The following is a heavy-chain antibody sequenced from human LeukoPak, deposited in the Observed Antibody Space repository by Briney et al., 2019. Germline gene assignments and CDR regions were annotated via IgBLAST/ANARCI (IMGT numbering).Heavy chain of an antibody. CDR2: ISAYNGNT. D-gene: IGHD3-3*01. Sequence: ASVKVSCKASGYTFTSYGISWVRQAPGQGLEWMGWISAYNGNTNYAQKLQGRVTMTTDTSTSTAYMELRSLRSDDTAVYYCERQTREIRHDFWSGYYTFDDYWGQGTLVTVSS. J-gene: IGHJ4*02. V-gene: IGHV1-18*01. CDR1: GYTFTSYG. CDR3: ERQTREIRHDFWSGYYTFDDY.